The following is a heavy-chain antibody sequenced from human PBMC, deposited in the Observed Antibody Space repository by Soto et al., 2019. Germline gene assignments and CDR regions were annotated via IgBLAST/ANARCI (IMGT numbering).Heavy chain of an antibody. V-gene: IGHV4-59*01. Sequence: SETLSLTCTVSGGSISSYYWSWIRQPPGKGLEWIGYIYYSGSTNYNPSLKSRVTMSVDTPKNQFSLKLSSVTAADTAVYYCARDRRYYYDSSGRGAFDIWGKGTMVTV. D-gene: IGHD3-22*01. CDR3: ARDRRYYYDSSGRGAFDI. J-gene: IGHJ3*02. CDR2: IYYSGST. CDR1: GGSISSYY.